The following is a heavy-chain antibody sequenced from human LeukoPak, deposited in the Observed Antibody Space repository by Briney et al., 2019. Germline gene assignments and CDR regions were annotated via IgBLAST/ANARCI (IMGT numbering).Heavy chain of an antibody. Sequence: GGSLRLSCAASGFTFSSSWMHWVRQVPGKGLVWVSYISGGSDYIFYTDSVKGRFSISRDNAKKSLYLQLNSLRVEDTAVYYCTRWGLGPSFDYWGQGTLVTVSS. CDR3: TRWGLGPSFDY. CDR1: GFTFSSSW. J-gene: IGHJ4*02. CDR2: ISGGSDYI. V-gene: IGHV3-21*01. D-gene: IGHD1-26*01.